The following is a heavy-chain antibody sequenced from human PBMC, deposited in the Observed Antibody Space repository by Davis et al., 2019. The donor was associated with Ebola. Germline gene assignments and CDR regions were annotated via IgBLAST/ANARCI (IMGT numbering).Heavy chain of an antibody. CDR1: GFTFSNYA. D-gene: IGHD3-3*01. J-gene: IGHJ3*02. CDR3: AKDKFLETCDDAFDI. CDR2: INPNGTET. V-gene: IGHV3-7*03. Sequence: PGGSLRLSCAASGFTFSNYAMSWVRQAPGKGLEWVANINPNGTETNYVDSVKGRFTISREDAKNSLFLQMNSLRAEDTAVYYCAKDKFLETCDDAFDIWGQGTMVTVSS.